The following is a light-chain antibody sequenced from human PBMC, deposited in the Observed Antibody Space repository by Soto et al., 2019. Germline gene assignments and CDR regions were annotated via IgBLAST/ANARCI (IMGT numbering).Light chain of an antibody. Sequence: EMELTQSPDHISLSPGESSSLSCRASQSVSSSYSAWYQQEPGQAPRLRLYCASSRATSIPARSSGSGPGTEFTFSISSLQSEDFAVYYCQQYNNWWTFGQGTKVDIK. CDR3: QQYNNWWT. CDR1: QSVSSSY. V-gene: IGKV3-15*01. CDR2: CAS. J-gene: IGKJ1*01.